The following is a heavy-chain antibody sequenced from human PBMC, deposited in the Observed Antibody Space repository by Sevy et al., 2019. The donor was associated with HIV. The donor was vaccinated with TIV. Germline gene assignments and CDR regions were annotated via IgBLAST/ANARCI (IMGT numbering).Heavy chain of an antibody. V-gene: IGHV4-59*11. CDR1: GVSISTHS. CDR3: ARDMDNFYGMDV. Sequence: SETLSLTCTVSGVSISTHSWSWIRQPPGKGLEYIGYIYYNGDANYNPSFQSRVTISGDTSMNQLSLKLTSVTAADTAVYYCARDMDNFYGMDVWGQGTTVTVSS. CDR2: IYYNGDA. J-gene: IGHJ6*02. D-gene: IGHD3-10*01.